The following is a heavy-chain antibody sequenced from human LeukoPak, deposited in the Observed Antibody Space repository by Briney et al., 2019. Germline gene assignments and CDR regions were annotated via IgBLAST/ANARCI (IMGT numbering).Heavy chain of an antibody. J-gene: IGHJ4*02. V-gene: IGHV1-2*02. CDR2: INPNSGVT. CDR3: ARKRKNSTGWYYFDY. Sequence: ASVKVSCKAFGYTFTGYYMHWVRQAPGQGLEWMGWINPNSGVTNDAQKFQGRVTLTRNTSIRTAYMELSRMRSDDTAVYYCARKRKNSTGWYYFDYWGQGTLVTVSS. CDR1: GYTFTGYY. D-gene: IGHD6-19*01.